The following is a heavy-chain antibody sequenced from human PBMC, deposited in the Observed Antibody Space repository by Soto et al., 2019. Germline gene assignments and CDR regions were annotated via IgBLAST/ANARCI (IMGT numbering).Heavy chain of an antibody. CDR3: ARDRKHYYDSSGYFDY. J-gene: IGHJ4*02. Sequence: SVKVSCKASGGTFSSYAISWVRQAPGQGLEWMGGIIPIFGTANYAQKFQGRVTITADESTSTAYMELSSLRSEDTAVYYCARDRKHYYDSSGYFDYWGQGTLVTVSS. CDR1: GGTFSSYA. CDR2: IIPIFGTA. D-gene: IGHD3-22*01. V-gene: IGHV1-69*13.